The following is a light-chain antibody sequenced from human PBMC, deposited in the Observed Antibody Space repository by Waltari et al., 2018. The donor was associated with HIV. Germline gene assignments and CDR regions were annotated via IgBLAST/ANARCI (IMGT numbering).Light chain of an antibody. CDR3: CSYAGSFVV. J-gene: IGLJ2*01. CDR1: SSDVGIYNL. Sequence: QSALTQPASVSGSPGQPITISCTGTSSDVGIYNLVSWYQQYPGKAPKLMIYEGSKRPSGVSNRFSGSKSGNTASLTISGLQTEDEADYYCCSYAGSFVVFGGGTKLTVL. V-gene: IGLV2-23*01. CDR2: EGS.